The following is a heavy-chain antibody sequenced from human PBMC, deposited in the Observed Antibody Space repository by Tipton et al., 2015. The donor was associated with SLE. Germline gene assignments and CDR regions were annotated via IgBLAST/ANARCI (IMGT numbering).Heavy chain of an antibody. Sequence: TLSLTCAVSGYSISSGYYWGWIRQPPGKGLEWIGRIYHSGSTYYNPSLKSRVTISVDTSKNQFSLKLSSVTAADTAVYYCARRVAVAGTGNFDYWGQGTLVTVSS. CDR1: GYSISSGYY. D-gene: IGHD6-19*01. CDR2: IYHSGST. J-gene: IGHJ4*02. CDR3: ARRVAVAGTGNFDY. V-gene: IGHV4-38-2*01.